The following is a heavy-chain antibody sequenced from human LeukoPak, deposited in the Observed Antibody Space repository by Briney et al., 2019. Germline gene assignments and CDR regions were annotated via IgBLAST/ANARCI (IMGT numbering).Heavy chain of an antibody. Sequence: QPGGSLRLSCVASGFTFSNYAMVWVRQAPGKGLEWVSTVSGSGDNTYYADSVKGRFTISRDNSKNTLFLQMNSLRVDDTAVYYCVKGGWGTVLDYWGQGTLVTVSS. CDR1: GFTFSNYA. J-gene: IGHJ4*02. V-gene: IGHV3-23*01. D-gene: IGHD1-14*01. CDR3: VKGGWGTVLDY. CDR2: VSGSGDNT.